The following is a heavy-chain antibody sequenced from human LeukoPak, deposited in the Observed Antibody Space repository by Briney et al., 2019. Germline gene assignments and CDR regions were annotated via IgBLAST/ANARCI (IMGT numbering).Heavy chain of an antibody. V-gene: IGHV3-21*01. J-gene: IGHJ4*02. D-gene: IGHD2-2*01. CDR3: ARAGYCSSSTCRNYFDY. CDR2: ITGSTNYI. Sequence: GGSLRLSCAASGFPLSGYSMNWVRQAPGKGLEWVSSITGSTNYIYYADSVKGRFTISRDNAKNSLYLQMNSLRAEDTAVYYCARAGYCSSSTCRNYFDYWGQGTLVTVSS. CDR1: GFPLSGYS.